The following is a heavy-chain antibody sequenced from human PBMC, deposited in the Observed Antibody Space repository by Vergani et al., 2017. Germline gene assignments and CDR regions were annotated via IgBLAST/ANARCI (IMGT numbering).Heavy chain of an antibody. D-gene: IGHD3-10*01. J-gene: IGHJ4*02. CDR2: ISGSGGST. CDR3: AKFPVTMVRGVITYFDY. V-gene: IGHV3-23*01. Sequence: EVQLLESGGGLVQPGGSLRLSCAASGFPFSSYAMSWVRQAPGKGLEWVSAISGSGGSTYYAASVKGRFTISRDNSKNTLYLQMNSLRAEDTAVYYCAKFPVTMVRGVITYFDYWGQGTLVTVSS. CDR1: GFPFSSYA.